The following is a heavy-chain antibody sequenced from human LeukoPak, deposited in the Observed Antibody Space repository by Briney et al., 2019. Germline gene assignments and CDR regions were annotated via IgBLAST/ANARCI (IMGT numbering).Heavy chain of an antibody. J-gene: IGHJ4*02. V-gene: IGHV1-18*01. D-gene: IGHD3-16*02. CDR2: ISAYNGNT. Sequence: ASVKVSCKASGYTFTSYGISWVRQAPGQGLEWMGWISAYNGNTNYAQKLQGRVTMTTDTSTSTAYMELRSLRSDGTAVYYCARDTGSYDYVWGSYPYYWGQGTLVTVSS. CDR1: GYTFTSYG. CDR3: ARDTGSYDYVWGSYPYY.